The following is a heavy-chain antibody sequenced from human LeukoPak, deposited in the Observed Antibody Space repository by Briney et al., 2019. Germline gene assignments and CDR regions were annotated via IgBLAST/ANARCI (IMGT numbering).Heavy chain of an antibody. V-gene: IGHV4-34*01. J-gene: IGHJ6*04. Sequence: PSETLSLTCAVYGGSFSGYYWSWIRQPPGKGLEWIGEINHSGSTNYNPSLKSRVTISLNPSKNQFSLKLNSVTAADTAVYHCARGGYIYGVWGKGTAVTVSS. CDR3: ARGGYIYGV. D-gene: IGHD5-18*01. CDR1: GGSFSGYY. CDR2: INHSGST.